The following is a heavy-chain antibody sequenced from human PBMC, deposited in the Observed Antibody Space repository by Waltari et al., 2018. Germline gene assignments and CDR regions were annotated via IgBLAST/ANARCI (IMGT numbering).Heavy chain of an antibody. CDR1: GFTFRSYW. J-gene: IGHJ4*02. CDR3: ARDNKLVGVFDY. CDR2: IKQDGSEK. Sequence: EVQLVESGGGLVQPGGSLRLSCAASGFTFRSYWMSWVRQAPGKGLEWVANIKQDGSEKYYVDSVKGRFTISRDNAKNSLYLQMNSLRAEDTAVYYCARDNKLVGVFDYWGQGTLVTVSS. V-gene: IGHV3-7*04. D-gene: IGHD6-13*01.